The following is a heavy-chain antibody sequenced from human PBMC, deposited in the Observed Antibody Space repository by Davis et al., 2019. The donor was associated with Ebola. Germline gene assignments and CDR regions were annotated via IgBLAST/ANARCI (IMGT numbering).Heavy chain of an antibody. CDR2: ISYDGSNK. Sequence: PGGSLRLSCAASGFTFSSYAMHWVRQAPGKGLEWVAVISYDGSNKYYADSVKGRFTISRDNSKNTLYLQMNSLRAEDTAVYYCARARDTAMVDAFDIWGQGTMVTVSS. CDR1: GFTFSSYA. V-gene: IGHV3-30-3*01. CDR3: ARARDTAMVDAFDI. J-gene: IGHJ3*02. D-gene: IGHD5-18*01.